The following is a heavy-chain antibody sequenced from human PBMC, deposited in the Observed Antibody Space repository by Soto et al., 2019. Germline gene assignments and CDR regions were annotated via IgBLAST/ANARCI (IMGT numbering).Heavy chain of an antibody. CDR2: IKSKTDGGTT. CDR3: TTDSSGIAVAGILDY. Sequence: GGSLRLSCAASGFTFSNAWMNWVRQAPGKGLEWVGRIKSKTDGGTTDYAAPVKGRFTISRDDSKNTLYLQMNSLKTEDTAVYYCTTDSSGIAVAGILDYWGQGTLVTVSS. J-gene: IGHJ4*02. V-gene: IGHV3-15*07. CDR1: GFTFSNAW. D-gene: IGHD6-19*01.